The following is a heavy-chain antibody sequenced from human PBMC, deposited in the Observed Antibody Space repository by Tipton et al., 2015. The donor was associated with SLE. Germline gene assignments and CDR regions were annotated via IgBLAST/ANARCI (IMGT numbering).Heavy chain of an antibody. V-gene: IGHV3-23*01. CDR2: ISGSGGST. CDR3: VKDVAVAVVEYYFDY. D-gene: IGHD4-23*01. CDR1: GFTFSSYA. Sequence: GSLRLSCAASGFTFSSYAMSWVRQAPGKGLEWVSAISGSGGSTYYADSVKGRFTISRDNSKNTLYLQMSSLRAEDAAVYYCVKDVAVAVVEYYFDYWGQGTLVTVSS. J-gene: IGHJ4*02.